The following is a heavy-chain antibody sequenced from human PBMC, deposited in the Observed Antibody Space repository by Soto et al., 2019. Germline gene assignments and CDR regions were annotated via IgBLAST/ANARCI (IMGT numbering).Heavy chain of an antibody. CDR3: ARAVAVPADFDY. Sequence: QVQLVQSGAEEKKPGASVKVSCKASGYTFTGYAMHWVRQAPGQRLEWMGWINAGNGNTKYSQKFQGRVTITRDTPASTAYMALSSLRSEATAVYYCARAVAVPADFDYWGQGTLVTVSS. V-gene: IGHV1-3*05. D-gene: IGHD6-19*01. CDR2: INAGNGNT. CDR1: GYTFTGYA. J-gene: IGHJ4*02.